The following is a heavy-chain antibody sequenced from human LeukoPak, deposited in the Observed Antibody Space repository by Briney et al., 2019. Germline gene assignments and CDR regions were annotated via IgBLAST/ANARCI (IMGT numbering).Heavy chain of an antibody. Sequence: PGGPLTLSCAASGFTFSDYYMSWTPHAPGKGLEGLSYFYSSCSTIYYADSVKGRFTISSDNAKNSLYLQMNSLRAEDTAVYYCARVEDYYGSGSHIDYWGQGTLVTDSS. CDR2: FYSSCSTI. V-gene: IGHV3-11*04. CDR1: GFTFSDYY. J-gene: IGHJ4*02. CDR3: ARVEDYYGSGSHIDY. D-gene: IGHD3-10*01.